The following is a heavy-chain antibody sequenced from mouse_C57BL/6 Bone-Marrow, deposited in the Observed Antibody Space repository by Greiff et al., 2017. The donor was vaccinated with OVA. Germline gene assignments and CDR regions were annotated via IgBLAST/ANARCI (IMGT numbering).Heavy chain of an antibody. CDR2: IWSDGST. CDR1: GFSLTSYG. J-gene: IGHJ1*03. D-gene: IGHD1-1*02. CDR3: ARHGRWWYFDV. Sequence: QVQLKESGPGLVAPSQSLSITCTASGFSLTSYGVHWVRQPPGKGLEWLVVIWSDGSTTNNTELKSRLSISKDNSKSKVVLKMNSIQTDDTAVYYCARHGRWWYFDVWGTGTTVTVSA. V-gene: IGHV2-6-1*01.